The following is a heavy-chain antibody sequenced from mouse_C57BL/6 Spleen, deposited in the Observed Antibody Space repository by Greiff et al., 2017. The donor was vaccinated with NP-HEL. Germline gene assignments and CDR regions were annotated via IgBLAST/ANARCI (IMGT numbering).Heavy chain of an antibody. CDR2: ISGGGGNT. D-gene: IGHD6-1*01. Sequence: EVMLVESGGGLVKPGGSLKLSCAASGFTFSSYTMSWVRQTPEKRLEWVATISGGGGNTYYPDSVKGRFTISRDNAKNTLYLQMSSLRSEDTALYYCALSRDGFAYWGQGTLVTVSA. J-gene: IGHJ3*01. CDR3: ALSRDGFAY. V-gene: IGHV5-9*01. CDR1: GFTFSSYT.